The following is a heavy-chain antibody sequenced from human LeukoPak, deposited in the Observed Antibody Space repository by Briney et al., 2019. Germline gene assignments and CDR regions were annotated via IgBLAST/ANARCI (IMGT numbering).Heavy chain of an antibody. V-gene: IGHV5-51*01. D-gene: IGHD2-15*01. CDR2: IYPGDSDT. Sequence: GESLKISCKGSGYSFTSYWIGWVRQMPGKGLEWMGLIYPGDSDTRYSPSFQGQVTISADKSISTAYLQWSSLKASDTAMYYCARPLGYCSGGSCYSFYFDYWGQGTLVTVSS. CDR3: ARPLGYCSGGSCYSFYFDY. J-gene: IGHJ4*02. CDR1: GYSFTSYW.